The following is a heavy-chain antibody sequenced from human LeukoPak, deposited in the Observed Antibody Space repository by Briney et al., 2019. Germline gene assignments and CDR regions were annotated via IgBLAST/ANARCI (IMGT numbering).Heavy chain of an antibody. V-gene: IGHV4-34*01. D-gene: IGHD3-10*01. Sequence: SETLSLTCAVYGGSFSGYYWSWIRQPPGKGLEWIGEINHSGSTNYNPSLKSRVTISVDTSKNQFSLKLSSVTAADTAVYYCARGLKYYYGSGSYLRKARFDPWGQGTLVTVSS. CDR1: GGSFSGYY. CDR3: ARGLKYYYGSGSYLRKARFDP. CDR2: INHSGST. J-gene: IGHJ5*02.